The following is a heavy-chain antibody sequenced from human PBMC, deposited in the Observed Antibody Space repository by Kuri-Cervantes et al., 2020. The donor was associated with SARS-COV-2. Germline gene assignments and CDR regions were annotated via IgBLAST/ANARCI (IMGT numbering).Heavy chain of an antibody. CDR2: MNPNSGNT. CDR3: ARLYDILTGYPRVLAMDI. CDR1: GYTFTSCA. D-gene: IGHD3-9*01. V-gene: IGHV1-8*02. J-gene: IGHJ3*02. Sequence: VKVSCKASGYTFTSCAMNLVRQAPGQGPEWMGWMNPNSGNTGYAQKFPGRVTMTRNTSKSTAYMELSSLRSEDTAVYSCARLYDILTGYPRVLAMDIWGQGTMVTVSS.